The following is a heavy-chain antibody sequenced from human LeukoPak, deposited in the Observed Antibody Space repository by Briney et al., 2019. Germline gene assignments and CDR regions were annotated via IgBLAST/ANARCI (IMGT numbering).Heavy chain of an antibody. V-gene: IGHV3-30-3*01. CDR1: GFSFDIYT. J-gene: IGHJ4*02. CDR3: AMVY. Sequence: GGSLRLSCAASGFSFDIYTMHWVRQAPGKGLEWVAVISYDGTDKYYADSVKGRFTISRDNSNNTLYLRMNSLRDEDTAVYYCAMVYWGQGTLVTVSS. CDR2: ISYDGTDK. D-gene: IGHD2-15*01.